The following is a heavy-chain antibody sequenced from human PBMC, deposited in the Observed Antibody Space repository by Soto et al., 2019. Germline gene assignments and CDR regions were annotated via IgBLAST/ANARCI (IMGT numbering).Heavy chain of an antibody. CDR3: ARGDCGGDCYYYYYYGMDV. CDR1: GYTFTSYG. Sequence: ASVKVSCKASGYTFTSYGISWVRQAPGQGLEWMGWISAYNGNTNYAQKPQGRVTMTTDTSTSTAYMELRSLRSDDTAVYYCARGDCGGDCYYYYYYGMDVWGQGTTVTVSS. V-gene: IGHV1-18*01. CDR2: ISAYNGNT. J-gene: IGHJ6*02. D-gene: IGHD2-21*02.